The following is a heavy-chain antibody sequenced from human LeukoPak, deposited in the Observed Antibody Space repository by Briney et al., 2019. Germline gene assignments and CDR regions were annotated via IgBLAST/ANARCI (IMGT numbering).Heavy chain of an antibody. J-gene: IGHJ6*03. Sequence: PGRSLRLSCAASGFTFDDYAMHWVRQAPGKGLEWVANIKGDGSDKYYVDSVKGRFTISRDNAKNSLYLQMNSLRAEDTAVYYCASTGVYSSSPGYYYYMDVWGKGTTVTVSS. CDR1: GFTFDDYA. D-gene: IGHD6-6*01. V-gene: IGHV3-7*01. CDR3: ASTGVYSSSPGYYYYMDV. CDR2: IKGDGSDK.